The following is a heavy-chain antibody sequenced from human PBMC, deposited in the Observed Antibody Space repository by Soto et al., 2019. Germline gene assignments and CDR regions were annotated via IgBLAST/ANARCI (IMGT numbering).Heavy chain of an antibody. J-gene: IGHJ5*02. CDR2: ISSSGSTI. D-gene: IGHD2-2*01. CDR1: GFTFSSYE. CDR3: ARVSVVVPAATGPFDP. V-gene: IGHV3-48*03. Sequence: GGSLRLSCAASGFTFSSYEMNWVRQAPGKGLEWVSYISSSGSTIYYADSVKGRFTISRDNAKNSLYLQMNSLRAEDTAVYYCARVSVVVPAATGPFDPWGQGTLVTVSS.